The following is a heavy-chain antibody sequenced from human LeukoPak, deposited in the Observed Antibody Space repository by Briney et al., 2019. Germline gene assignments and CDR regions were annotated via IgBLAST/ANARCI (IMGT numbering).Heavy chain of an antibody. J-gene: IGHJ4*02. D-gene: IGHD1-14*01. CDR3: ARGAGSRNSYVDY. Sequence: ASVKVSCKASGYTSTSYDINWVRQATGQGLEWMGWMNPNSGNTGYAQKFQGRVTMTRNTSISTAYMELSSLRSEDTAVCYCARGAGSRNSYVDYWGQGTLVTVSS. CDR1: GYTSTSYD. CDR2: MNPNSGNT. V-gene: IGHV1-8*01.